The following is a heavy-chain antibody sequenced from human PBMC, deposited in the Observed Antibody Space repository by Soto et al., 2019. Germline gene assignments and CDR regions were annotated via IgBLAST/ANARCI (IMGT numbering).Heavy chain of an antibody. CDR3: ARDSGYCSGGSCYVYYYYMDV. V-gene: IGHV1-18*04. J-gene: IGHJ6*03. CDR1: GFTLTEFS. CDR2: IGAYNGDT. Sequence: GASVKVSCKVSGFTLTEFSMHWVRQAPGQGLEWMGWIGAYNGDTNYAQKFQGRVTMTTDTSTSTAYMELRSLRSDDTAVYYCARDSGYCSGGSCYVYYYYMDVWGKGTTVTVSS. D-gene: IGHD2-15*01.